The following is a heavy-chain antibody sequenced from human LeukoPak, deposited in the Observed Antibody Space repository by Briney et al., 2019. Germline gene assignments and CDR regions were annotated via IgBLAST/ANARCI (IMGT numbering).Heavy chain of an antibody. CDR2: IKRDGTEK. V-gene: IGHV3-7*01. J-gene: IGHJ4*02. CDR1: GFTCYTYW. Sequence: PGGSLRLSCAVSGFTCYTYWMSWVRQAPGKVLEWVATIKRDGTEKYYVDPVKGRFTISRDNAKNSLYLQMNSLRVEDTAVYYCARLVGDRTIYDYWGQGALVTVSS. CDR3: ARLVGDRTIYDY. D-gene: IGHD1-26*01.